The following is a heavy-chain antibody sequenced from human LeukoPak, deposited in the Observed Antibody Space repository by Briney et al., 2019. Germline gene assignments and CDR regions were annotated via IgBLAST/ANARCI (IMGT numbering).Heavy chain of an antibody. D-gene: IGHD3-10*01. Sequence: SETLSLTCAVYGGSFSGYYWSWIRQPPGKGLEWIGEINHSGSTNYNPSLKSRVTMSVDTSKNQFSLKLSSVTAADTAVYYCARALLWFGEAAIGYWGQGTLVTVSS. CDR3: ARALLWFGEAAIGY. CDR1: GGSFSGYY. CDR2: INHSGST. V-gene: IGHV4-34*01. J-gene: IGHJ4*02.